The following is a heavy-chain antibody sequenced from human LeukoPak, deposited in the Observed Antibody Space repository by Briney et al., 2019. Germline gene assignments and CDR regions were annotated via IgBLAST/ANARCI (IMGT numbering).Heavy chain of an antibody. CDR2: IKIKTHREPT. J-gene: IGHJ4*02. D-gene: IGHD3-3*01. V-gene: IGHV3-15*01. CDR3: TTFYFWSGYLDY. CDR1: GFTFSNAW. Sequence: RXSXAASGFTFSNAWMSWVRQAPGKGLEWXXXIKIKTHREPTDYPPPVKGRFPISRDDSQNTLYLQMNSLKTEDPAVYYCTTFYFWSGYLDYWGQGTLVTVSS.